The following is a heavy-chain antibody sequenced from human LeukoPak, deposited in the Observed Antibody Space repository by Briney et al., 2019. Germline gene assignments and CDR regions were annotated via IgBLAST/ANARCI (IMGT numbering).Heavy chain of an antibody. CDR2: ISNTDETR. CDR3: AREIVSAVAGNFDY. Sequence: GGSLRLSCAASGFNFKSYEMNWVRQAPGKGREWASYISNTDETRTYADSVKGRFTISRDNAKNSLHLEMNSLRAEDTAVYYCAREIVSAVAGNFDYWGQGTLVTVSS. V-gene: IGHV3-48*03. J-gene: IGHJ4*02. CDR1: GFNFKSYE. D-gene: IGHD6-19*01.